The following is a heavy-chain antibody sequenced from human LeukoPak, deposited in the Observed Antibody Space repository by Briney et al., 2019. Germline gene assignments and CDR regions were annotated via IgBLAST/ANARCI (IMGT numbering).Heavy chain of an antibody. D-gene: IGHD1-26*01. CDR2: IYYTGST. CDR3: ARTHSGTYYGFDH. J-gene: IGHJ4*02. V-gene: IGHV4-39*01. CDR1: GGSISSSGFY. Sequence: SETLSLTCTVSGGSISSSGFYWGWIRQPPGKGLEWIGCIYYTGSTYYNPSLKSRVTISVDTSKNQLSLKLSSVTAADTAVYYCARTHSGTYYGFDHRGQGTLVTVSS.